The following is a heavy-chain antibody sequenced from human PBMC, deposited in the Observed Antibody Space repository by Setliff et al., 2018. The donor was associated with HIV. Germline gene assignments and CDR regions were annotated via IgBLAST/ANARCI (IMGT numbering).Heavy chain of an antibody. V-gene: IGHV4-4*07. CDR3: ARHANYDFWSGYWGYYFDY. CDR1: GGSISNYY. CDR2: IYTSGST. J-gene: IGHJ4*02. D-gene: IGHD3-3*01. Sequence: SETLSLTCTVSGGSISNYYWSWIRQPAGKGLEWIGRIYTSGSTNYNPSLKSRVTMSVDTSKNQFSLKLSSVTAADTAVYYCARHANYDFWSGYWGYYFDYWGQGTLVTVSS.